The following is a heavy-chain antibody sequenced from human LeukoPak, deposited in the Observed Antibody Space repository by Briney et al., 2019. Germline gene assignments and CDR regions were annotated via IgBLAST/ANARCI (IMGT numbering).Heavy chain of an antibody. CDR1: GFIFSRHG. V-gene: IGHV3-30*03. Sequence: QSGGSLRLSCVASGFIFSRHGIHWVRQAPGKGLEWVAVISFDGRQKYYADSGKGRFTISRDNAKNSLYLQMNSLRAEDMAVYYCARVGQVKKCCPHYYYYYGMDVWGQGTTVTVSS. D-gene: IGHD2-15*01. J-gene: IGHJ6*02. CDR2: ISFDGRQK. CDR3: ARVGQVKKCCPHYYYYYGMDV.